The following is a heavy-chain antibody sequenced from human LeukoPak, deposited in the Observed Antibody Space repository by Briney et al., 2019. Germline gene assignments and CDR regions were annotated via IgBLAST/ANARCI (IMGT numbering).Heavy chain of an antibody. Sequence: GGSLRLSCAASGFTFSSYSMNWVRQAPGKGREWVSYISSSSGTIYYADSVKGRFTISRDNAKNSLYLQMNSLRAEDTAVYYCASWELLNYMDVWGKGTTVTVSS. D-gene: IGHD1-26*01. CDR2: ISSSSGTI. CDR1: GFTFSSYS. J-gene: IGHJ6*03. CDR3: ASWELLNYMDV. V-gene: IGHV3-48*04.